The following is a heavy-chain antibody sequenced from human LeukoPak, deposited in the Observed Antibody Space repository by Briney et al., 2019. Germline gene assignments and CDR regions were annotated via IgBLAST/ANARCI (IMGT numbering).Heavy chain of an antibody. J-gene: IGHJ3*02. CDR2: ITRNGGTT. Sequence: GGSLRLSCIASGVTFDNYGMSWVRQVPGKGLEWVSGITRNGGTTDYADSVKGRFAISRDNAKNSLYLQMSSLRAEDTALYHCARGYLKGPFDIWGQGTMVTVSS. CDR1: GVTFDNYG. D-gene: IGHD5-18*01. CDR3: ARGYLKGPFDI. V-gene: IGHV3-20*01.